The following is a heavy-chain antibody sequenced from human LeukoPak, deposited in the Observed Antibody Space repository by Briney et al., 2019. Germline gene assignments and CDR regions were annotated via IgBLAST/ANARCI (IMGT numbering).Heavy chain of an antibody. J-gene: IGHJ4*02. CDR2: IKQAGSEN. Sequence: GGSLRLSCAASGFTFSNAWMSWVRQAPGKGLEWVANIKQAGSENSYVDSVKGRFTISRDNAKNSLYLQINSLRAEDTAVYYCARVRGDYCFDYWGQGTLVTVSS. D-gene: IGHD3-16*01. CDR1: GFTFSNAW. CDR3: ARVRGDYCFDY. V-gene: IGHV3-7*01.